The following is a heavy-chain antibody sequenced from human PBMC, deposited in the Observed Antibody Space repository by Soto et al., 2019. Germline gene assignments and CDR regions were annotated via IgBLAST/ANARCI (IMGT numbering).Heavy chain of an antibody. CDR3: SKVRAADGTDY. CDR1: GFTFSSCA. D-gene: IGHD6-13*01. CDR2: ISGSGDST. Sequence: EVQLLESGGGLVQPGGSLRLSCAASGFTFSSCAMSWVRQAPGKGLEWVSAISGSGDSTYYADSVKGRFTISRDNSKNTLYLQMNSLRAEDTAVYYCSKVRAADGTDYWGQGTLVTVSS. V-gene: IGHV3-23*01. J-gene: IGHJ4*02.